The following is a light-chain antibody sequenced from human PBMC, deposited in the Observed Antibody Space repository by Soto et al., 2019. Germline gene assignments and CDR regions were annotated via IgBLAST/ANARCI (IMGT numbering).Light chain of an antibody. Sequence: EIVMTQSPATLSVSPGQRATLSCRASQSVSSNVAWYQQHPGQAPRLLIYGASTRSTGIPARFSGSRSGTEFTLTISSLQSEDVAVYFCQQFNIWPWTFGQGTRV. CDR3: QQFNIWPWT. CDR2: GAS. CDR1: QSVSSN. V-gene: IGKV3-15*01. J-gene: IGKJ1*01.